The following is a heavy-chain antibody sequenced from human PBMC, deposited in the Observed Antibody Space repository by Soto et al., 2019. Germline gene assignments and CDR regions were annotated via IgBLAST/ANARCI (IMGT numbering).Heavy chain of an antibody. CDR2: INQSGST. J-gene: IGHJ4*02. Sequence: SETLSLTCAVYGGSFSGFYWSWIRQPPGRGLEWIGEINQSGSTNYNPSLESRVTISVDTSKNQFSLKLSSVTAADTAVYYCARFGYSTNIGIDYWGQGTLVTVSS. CDR3: ARFGYSTNIGIDY. D-gene: IGHD3-22*01. V-gene: IGHV4-34*01. CDR1: GGSFSGFY.